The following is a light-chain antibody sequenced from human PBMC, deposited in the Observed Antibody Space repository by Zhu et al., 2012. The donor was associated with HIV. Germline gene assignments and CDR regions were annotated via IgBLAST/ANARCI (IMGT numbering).Light chain of an antibody. V-gene: IGKV3-20*01. Sequence: EIELTQSPGTLSLSPGERATLSCRASQSVGSRYLAWYQQKPGQAPRLLIYGASSRATGIPDRFSGSGSGTDFTLTISRLEPEDFAVYYCQQHANSPGYTFGQGTKLEIK. CDR2: GAS. CDR3: QQHANSPGYT. J-gene: IGKJ2*01. CDR1: QSVGSRY.